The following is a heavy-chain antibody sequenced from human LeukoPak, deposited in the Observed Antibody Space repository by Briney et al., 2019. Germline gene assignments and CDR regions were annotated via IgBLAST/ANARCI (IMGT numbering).Heavy chain of an antibody. Sequence: SVKVSCKASGGTFSSYAISWVRQAPGQGLEWMGGIIPIFGTANYAQKFQGRVTITADESTSAAYMELSSLRSEDTAVYYCASSGYCGGDCYSPPFDYWGQGTLVTVSS. CDR2: IIPIFGTA. CDR1: GGTFSSYA. J-gene: IGHJ4*02. CDR3: ASSGYCGGDCYSPPFDY. D-gene: IGHD2-21*02. V-gene: IGHV1-69*13.